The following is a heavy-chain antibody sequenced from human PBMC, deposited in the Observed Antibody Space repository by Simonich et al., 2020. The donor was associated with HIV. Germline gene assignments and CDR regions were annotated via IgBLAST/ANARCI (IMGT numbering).Heavy chain of an antibody. Sequence: QVQLQQWGAGLLKPSETLSLTCAVYGGSFSGYYWSWIRQPPGKGLDGIGEINHSGSPNYNPSLKSRVTISVDTSKNQFSLKLSSVTAADTAVYYCARGFYQRLYYFDYWGQGTLVTVSS. CDR2: INHSGSP. D-gene: IGHD2-2*01. CDR3: ARGFYQRLYYFDY. CDR1: GGSFSGYY. J-gene: IGHJ4*02. V-gene: IGHV4-34*01.